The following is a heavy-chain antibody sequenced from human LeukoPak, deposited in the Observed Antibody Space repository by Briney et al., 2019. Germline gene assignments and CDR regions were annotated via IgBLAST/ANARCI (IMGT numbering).Heavy chain of an antibody. J-gene: IGHJ6*02. CDR2: IYYSGST. D-gene: IGHD5-12*01. CDR1: GGSISSYY. Sequence: PSETLSLTCTVSGGSISSYYWSWIRQPPGKGLEWIGYIYYSGSTNYNPSLKSRVTISVDTSKNQFSLKLSSVTAADTAVYYCARLRGGYVYGMDVWGRGTTVTVSS. CDR3: ARLRGGYVYGMDV. V-gene: IGHV4-59*08.